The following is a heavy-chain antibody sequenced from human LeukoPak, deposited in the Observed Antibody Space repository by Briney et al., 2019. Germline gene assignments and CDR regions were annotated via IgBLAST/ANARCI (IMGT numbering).Heavy chain of an antibody. Sequence: SVKGRFTISGDNSKNTLYLQMNSLRVEDTAVYYCAKDRGSGLYYYYITDVWGQGTTVTVSS. J-gene: IGHJ6*02. V-gene: IGHV3-30*02. CDR3: AKDRGSGLYYYYITDV. D-gene: IGHD3-22*01.